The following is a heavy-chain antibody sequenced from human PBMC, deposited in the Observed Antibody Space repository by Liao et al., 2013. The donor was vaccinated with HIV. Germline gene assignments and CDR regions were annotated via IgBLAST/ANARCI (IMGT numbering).Heavy chain of an antibody. Sequence: QVRLQESGPRLVKPSETLSLTCAVSGGSISSYYWSWIRQPPGKGLEWIGHIYSSGSTIYNPALKSRVTMSVDTSKNQFSLNLNSVTAADTAVYFCARGVPPDTWGQGTLVTVSS. CDR1: GGSISSYY. CDR2: IYSSGST. D-gene: IGHD5/OR15-5a*01. J-gene: IGHJ5*02. V-gene: IGHV4-59*12. CDR3: ARGVPPDT.